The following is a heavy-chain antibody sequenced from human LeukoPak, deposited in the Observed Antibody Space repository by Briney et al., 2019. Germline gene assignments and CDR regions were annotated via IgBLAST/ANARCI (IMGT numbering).Heavy chain of an antibody. Sequence: GPVKVSSKAFGYTFTSNYMHWVRPAPGQGPAWMGVISPSGGSTTYAQKFQGRVTLTRDMSTSTDYLELSSLRSEDTAVYYCARDNSVRDEAWWFNPWGQGTLVTVSS. V-gene: IGHV1-46*01. CDR2: ISPSGGST. J-gene: IGHJ5*02. D-gene: IGHD5-24*01. CDR3: ARDNSVRDEAWWFNP. CDR1: GYTFTSNY.